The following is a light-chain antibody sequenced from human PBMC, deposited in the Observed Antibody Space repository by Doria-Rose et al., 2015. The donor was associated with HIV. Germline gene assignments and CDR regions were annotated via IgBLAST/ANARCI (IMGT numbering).Light chain of an antibody. J-gene: IGKJ2*01. V-gene: IGKV3-15*01. CDR2: GAS. Sequence: AWYQQKPGQAPRLLIYGASTRATGIPARFSGSESGTEFTLTISSMQSEDFAVYYCQQYNNWPPEDTFGQGTKLEIK. CDR3: QQYNNWPPEDT.